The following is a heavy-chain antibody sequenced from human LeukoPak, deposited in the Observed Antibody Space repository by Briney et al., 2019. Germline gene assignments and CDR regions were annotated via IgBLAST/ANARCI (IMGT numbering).Heavy chain of an antibody. J-gene: IGHJ4*02. Sequence: GGSLRLSCAASGFTFSSYWMSWVRQAPGKGLEWVANIKQDGSEKYYVDSVKGRFTISRDNAKNSLYLQMNSLRAEDTAVYYCARGNCGGDCHLDYWGQGTLVTVSS. CDR3: ARGNCGGDCHLDY. CDR2: IKQDGSEK. D-gene: IGHD2-21*02. CDR1: GFTFSSYW. V-gene: IGHV3-7*01.